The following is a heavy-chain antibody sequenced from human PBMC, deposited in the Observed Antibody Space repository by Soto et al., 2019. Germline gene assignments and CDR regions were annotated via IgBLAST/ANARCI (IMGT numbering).Heavy chain of an antibody. Sequence: QVQLVESGGGVVQPERSLRLSCAASGFTFSSYGMHWVRQAPGKGLEWVAVISYDGSNKYYADSVKGRFTISRDNSKNTLYLQMNSLRAEDTAVYYCAKEFNYDFWSGYLPRGREDVWGQGTTVTVSS. CDR3: AKEFNYDFWSGYLPRGREDV. V-gene: IGHV3-30*18. CDR1: GFTFSSYG. D-gene: IGHD3-3*01. CDR2: ISYDGSNK. J-gene: IGHJ6*02.